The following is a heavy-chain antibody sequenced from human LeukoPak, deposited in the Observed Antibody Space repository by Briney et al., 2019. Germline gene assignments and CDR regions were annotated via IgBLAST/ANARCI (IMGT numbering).Heavy chain of an antibody. CDR1: GFTFSSYA. Sequence: GGSLRLSCAGAGFTFSSYAMSWVRQAPGKGLEWVSAISGSGGSPYYADSVKGRFTISRDNSKNTLYLQMNSLRAEDTAVYYCAKHPIVRGPFDYWGQGTLVTVSS. CDR2: ISGSGGSP. J-gene: IGHJ4*02. D-gene: IGHD3-10*02. CDR3: AKHPIVRGPFDY. V-gene: IGHV3-23*01.